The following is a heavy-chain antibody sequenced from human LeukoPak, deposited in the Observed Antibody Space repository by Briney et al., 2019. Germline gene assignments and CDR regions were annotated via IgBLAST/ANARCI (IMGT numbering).Heavy chain of an antibody. D-gene: IGHD6-13*01. CDR2: ISGSGGST. J-gene: IGHJ6*02. CDR3: AKDYAAAGTEYYYYYGMDV. V-gene: IGHV3-23*01. Sequence: GGSLRLSCAASGFTFSSYAMSWVRQAPGKGLEWVSAISGSGGSTYYADSVKGRFTISRDNSKNTLYLQMNSLRAEDTAVYYCAKDYAAAGTEYYYYYGMDVWGQGTTVTVSS. CDR1: GFTFSSYA.